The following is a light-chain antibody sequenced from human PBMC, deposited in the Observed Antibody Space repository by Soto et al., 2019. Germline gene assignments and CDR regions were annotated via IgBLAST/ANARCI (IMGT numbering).Light chain of an antibody. CDR1: TGAVTSGHY. Sequence: QAVVTQDPSLTVSPGGTVTLSCGSSTGAVTSGHYPYWFQQKPGQAPRTLIYDTSNKHSWTPARFSGSLLGGKAALTLSGAQPEDEAEYYCLLSYSGARPYVFGTGTKVTV. J-gene: IGLJ1*01. CDR3: LLSYSGARPYV. V-gene: IGLV7-46*01. CDR2: DTS.